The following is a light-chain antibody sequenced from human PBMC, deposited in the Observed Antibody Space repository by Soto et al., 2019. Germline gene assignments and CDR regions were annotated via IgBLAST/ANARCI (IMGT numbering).Light chain of an antibody. CDR1: QRISSW. V-gene: IGKV1-5*03. CDR3: QQYNSFSPT. Sequence: DIQMTQSPSTLSASVGDRVTITCRASQRISSWLAWYQHKPGTAPKLLIYQASSLESGVPSRFSGSGSGTEFTLTISSLQPVDFATYYCQQYNSFSPTFGQGTKVEIK. CDR2: QAS. J-gene: IGKJ1*01.